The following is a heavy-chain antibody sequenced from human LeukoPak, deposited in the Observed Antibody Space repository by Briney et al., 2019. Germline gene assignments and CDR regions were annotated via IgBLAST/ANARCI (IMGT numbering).Heavy chain of an antibody. J-gene: IGHJ6*03. CDR1: GFTFSSYA. D-gene: IGHD5-18*01. CDR2: ISGSGGST. V-gene: IGHV3-23*01. CDR3: ATYSYGYLEYYYYMDV. Sequence: GGSLRLSCAASGFTFSSYAMSWVRQAPGKGLEWVSAISGSGGSTYYADSVKGRVTIYRDNSKNTLYLQMNSLRAEDTAVYYCATYSYGYLEYYYYMDVWGKGTTVTVSS.